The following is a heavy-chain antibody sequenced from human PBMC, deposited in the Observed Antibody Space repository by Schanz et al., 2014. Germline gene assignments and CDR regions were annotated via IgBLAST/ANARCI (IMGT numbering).Heavy chain of an antibody. Sequence: QVQLVQSGAEVKKPGASVKVSCKASGYTFISYFIHWVRQAPGQGLEWMGIINPTGGSTSYAQRFQGRVTVTRDTSTSTVYMELSSLRSEDTAIYYCARVTTGYDSWGQGTLVTVSS. V-gene: IGHV1-46*01. D-gene: IGHD5-12*01. CDR2: INPTGGST. CDR1: GYTFISYF. CDR3: ARVTTGYDS. J-gene: IGHJ4*02.